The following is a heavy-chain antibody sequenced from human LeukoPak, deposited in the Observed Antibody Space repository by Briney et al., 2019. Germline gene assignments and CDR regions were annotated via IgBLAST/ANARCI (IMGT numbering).Heavy chain of an antibody. Sequence: SGPTLVKPTQTLTLTCTFSGFSLSTSGVGVGWIRHPPGKALEWLTLIYRNDDKCYSPSLKARLTISKDTSKSQVVLTMTNMDPVDTATYYCAHRRHDILTGYLNYFDYWGQGTLVTVSS. J-gene: IGHJ4*02. CDR1: GFSLSTSGVG. CDR3: AHRRHDILTGYLNYFDY. CDR2: IYRNDDK. V-gene: IGHV2-5*01. D-gene: IGHD3-9*01.